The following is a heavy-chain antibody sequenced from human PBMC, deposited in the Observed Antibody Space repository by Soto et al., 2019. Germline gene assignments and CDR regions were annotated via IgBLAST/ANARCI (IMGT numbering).Heavy chain of an antibody. J-gene: IGHJ4*02. V-gene: IGHV3-23*01. CDR1: GFTFSSYA. D-gene: IGHD2-21*02. Sequence: GGSLRLSCAASGFTFSSYAMSWVRQAPGKGLEWVSAISGSGGSTYYADSVKGRFTISRDNSKNTLYLQMNSLRAEDTAVYYCAKDGHIVVVTAKAFDYWGQVTLVTVSS. CDR3: AKDGHIVVVTAKAFDY. CDR2: ISGSGGST.